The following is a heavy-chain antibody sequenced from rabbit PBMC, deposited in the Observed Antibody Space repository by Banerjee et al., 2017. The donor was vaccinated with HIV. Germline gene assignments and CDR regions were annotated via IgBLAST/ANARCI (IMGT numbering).Heavy chain of an antibody. Sequence: QEQLEESGGDLVKPEGSLTITCTASGFSFSNKYVMCWVRQAPGKGLEWIACINTNSGNAVYASWAKGRFTITRSTSLNTVTLQMTSLTAADTATYFCARDLAGVIGWNFGLWGPGTLVTVS. CDR1: GFSFSNKYV. D-gene: IGHD4-1*01. V-gene: IGHV1S45*01. CDR3: ARDLAGVIGWNFGL. CDR2: INTNSGNA. J-gene: IGHJ4*01.